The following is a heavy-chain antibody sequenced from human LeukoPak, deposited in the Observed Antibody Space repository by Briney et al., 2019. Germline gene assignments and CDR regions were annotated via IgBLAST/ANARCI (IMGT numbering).Heavy chain of an antibody. V-gene: IGHV1-18*01. CDR3: ARDGGSQPDL. D-gene: IGHD2-15*01. CDR1: GYTFTING. Sequence: GASVKVSCKTSGYTFTINGISWVRQAPGQGLEWMGWISVYSGNTNYAQKLQGRVTMTTDTSTSTAYMELRSLRSDDTAVYYCARDGGSQPDLWGQGTLVTVSS. J-gene: IGHJ5*02. CDR2: ISVYSGNT.